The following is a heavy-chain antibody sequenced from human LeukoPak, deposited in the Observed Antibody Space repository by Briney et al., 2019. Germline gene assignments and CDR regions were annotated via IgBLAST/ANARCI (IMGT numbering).Heavy chain of an antibody. CDR2: IYYSGST. J-gene: IGHJ6*02. D-gene: IGHD5-18*01. V-gene: IGHV4-39*01. CDR3: ARRRIQLWSYYYYGMDV. CDR1: GGSISSSSYY. Sequence: SETLSLTRTVSGGSISSSSYYWGWIRQPPGKGLEWIVSIYYSGSTYYNPSLKSRVTISVDTSKNQFSLKLSSVTAADTAVYHCARRRIQLWSYYYYGMDVWGQGTTVTVSS.